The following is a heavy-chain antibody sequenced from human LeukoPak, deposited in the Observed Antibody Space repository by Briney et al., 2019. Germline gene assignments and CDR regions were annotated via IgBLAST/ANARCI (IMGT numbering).Heavy chain of an antibody. CDR2: IWYDGSNK. D-gene: IGHD2-2*03. CDR3: AKDHLVGYCSSSSCSGDY. CDR1: GFTFSYYG. Sequence: GGSLRLSCAGSGFTFSYYGINWVRQAPGKGLEWVAVIWYDGSNKYYTDSVKGRFTISRDNSKNTLYPQMNSLRAEDTAVYYCAKDHLVGYCSSSSCSGDYWGQGTLVTVSS. V-gene: IGHV3-33*06. J-gene: IGHJ4*02.